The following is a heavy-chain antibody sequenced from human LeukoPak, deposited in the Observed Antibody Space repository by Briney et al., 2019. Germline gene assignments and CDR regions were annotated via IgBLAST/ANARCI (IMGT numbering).Heavy chain of an antibody. CDR2: IYYSGST. Sequence: SETLSLTCTVSGGSISSGDYYWSWVRQPPGKGLEWIGYIYYSGSTYYNPSLKSRVTISVDTSKNQFSLKLSSVTAADTAVYYCARGLGVPTEYYYYYGTDVWGQGTTVTVSS. V-gene: IGHV4-30-4*01. CDR3: ARGLGVPTEYYYYYGTDV. J-gene: IGHJ6*02. CDR1: GGSISSGDYY. D-gene: IGHD3-16*01.